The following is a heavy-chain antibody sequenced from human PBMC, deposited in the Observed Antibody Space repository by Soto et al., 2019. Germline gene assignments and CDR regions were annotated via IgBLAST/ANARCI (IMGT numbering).Heavy chain of an antibody. CDR3: ARETMVRGVTGYYYGMDV. V-gene: IGHV4-59*01. CDR2: IYYSGST. D-gene: IGHD3-10*01. CDR1: GGYIISYY. Sequence: SVTLALTERVSGGYIISYYGSWIRQHPGKVLEWIGYIYYSGSTNYNPSLKSRVTISVDTSKNQFSLKLSSVTAADTAVYYCARETMVRGVTGYYYGMDVWGQGTTVTVS. J-gene: IGHJ6*02.